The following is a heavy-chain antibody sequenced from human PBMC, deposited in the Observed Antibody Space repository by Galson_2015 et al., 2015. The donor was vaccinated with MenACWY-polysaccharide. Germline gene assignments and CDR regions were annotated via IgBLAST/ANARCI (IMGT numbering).Heavy chain of an antibody. CDR2: ISSSGDDK. V-gene: IGHV3-30*18. J-gene: IGHJ4*02. CDR3: VKNGYTGSSYGYFDS. Sequence: SLRLSCAASGFTFSTYAMHWVCQAPGQGLEWMATISSSGDDKYYADSVKGRFTISRDNSNDTLYLEMSSLRAGDTAVYYCVKNGYTGSSYGYFDSWGQGTLGTVSS. D-gene: IGHD1-26*01. CDR1: GFTFSTYA.